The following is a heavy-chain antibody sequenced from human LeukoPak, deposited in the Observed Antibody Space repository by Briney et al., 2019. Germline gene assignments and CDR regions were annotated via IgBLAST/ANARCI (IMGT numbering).Heavy chain of an antibody. Sequence: GESLRLSCAASGFTVSSTYMSWVRQAPGKGLEWVAFIRYDGSNKYYADSVKGRFTIPRDNSKNTLYLQMNSLRAEDTAVYYCAKGRSDGATGAFDYWGQGTLVTVSS. CDR1: GFTVSSTY. J-gene: IGHJ4*02. CDR2: IRYDGSNK. V-gene: IGHV3-30*02. CDR3: AKGRSDGATGAFDY. D-gene: IGHD3-10*01.